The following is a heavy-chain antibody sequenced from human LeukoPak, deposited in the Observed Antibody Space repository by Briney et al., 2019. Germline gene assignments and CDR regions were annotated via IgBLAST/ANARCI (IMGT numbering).Heavy chain of an antibody. CDR2: ISWNSGSI. CDR1: GFTFDDYA. CDR3: AKDFYYDSSGYFDY. V-gene: IGHV3-9*01. D-gene: IGHD3-22*01. J-gene: IGHJ4*02. Sequence: GGSLRLSCAASGFTFDDYAMHWVRQAPGKGLEWVSGISWNSGSIGYADSVKDRFTISRDNAKNSLYLQMNSLRAEDTALYYCAKDFYYDSSGYFDYWGQGTLVTVSS.